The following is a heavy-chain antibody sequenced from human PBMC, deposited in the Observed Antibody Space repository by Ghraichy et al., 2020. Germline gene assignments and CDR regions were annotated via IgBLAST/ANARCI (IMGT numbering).Heavy chain of an antibody. CDR3: AKSVLMVRGVISY. V-gene: IGHV3-30*02. CDR1: GFTFSSYG. D-gene: IGHD3-10*01. CDR2: IRYDGSNK. Sequence: GESLNISCAASGFTFSSYGMHWVRQAPGKGLEWVAFIRYDGSNKYYADSVKGRFTISRDNSKNTLYLQMNSLRAEDTAVYYCAKSVLMVRGVISYWGQGTLVTVSS. J-gene: IGHJ4*02.